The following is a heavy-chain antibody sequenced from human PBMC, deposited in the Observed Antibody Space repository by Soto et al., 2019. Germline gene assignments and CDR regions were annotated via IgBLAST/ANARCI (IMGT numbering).Heavy chain of an antibody. CDR3: ARGSSSSCLDY. CDR2: MNPNSGNT. D-gene: IGHD6-13*01. V-gene: IGHV1-8*01. CDR1: GYTFTRYD. Sequence: ASVKVSCKASGYTFTRYDSNCVRQATGQGLEWMGWMNPNSGNTDYAQKFQGRVTMTRNTSISTAYMELSSLRSDDTAVYFCARGSSSSCLDYWGQGTLGPGSS. J-gene: IGHJ4*02.